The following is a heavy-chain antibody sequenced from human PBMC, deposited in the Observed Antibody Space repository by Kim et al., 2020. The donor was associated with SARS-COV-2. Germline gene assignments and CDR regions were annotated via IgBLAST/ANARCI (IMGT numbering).Heavy chain of an antibody. J-gene: IGHJ4*02. CDR3: AKWKDTAMVFDY. D-gene: IGHD5-18*01. Sequence: GGSLRLSCAASGFTFSSYAMHWVRQAPGKGLEWVAVISYDGSNKYYADSVKGRFTISRDNSKNTLYLQMNSLRAEDTAVYYCAKWKDTAMVFDYWGQGTLVTVSS. V-gene: IGHV3-30*04. CDR2: ISYDGSNK. CDR1: GFTFSSYA.